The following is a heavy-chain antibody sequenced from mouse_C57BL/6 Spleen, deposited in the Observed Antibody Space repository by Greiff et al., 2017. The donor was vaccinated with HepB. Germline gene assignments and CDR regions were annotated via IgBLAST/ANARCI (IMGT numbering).Heavy chain of an antibody. CDR2: IDPSDSYT. CDR1: GYTFTSYW. J-gene: IGHJ2*01. V-gene: IGHV1-50*01. Sequence: VQLQQPGAELVKPGASVKLSCKASGYTFTSYWMQWVKQRPGQGLEWIGEIDPSDSYTNYNQKFKGKATLTVDTSSSTAYMQLSSLTSEDSAVYYCARRRDYYGSRNYFDYWGQGTTLTVSS. CDR3: ARRRDYYGSRNYFDY. D-gene: IGHD1-1*01.